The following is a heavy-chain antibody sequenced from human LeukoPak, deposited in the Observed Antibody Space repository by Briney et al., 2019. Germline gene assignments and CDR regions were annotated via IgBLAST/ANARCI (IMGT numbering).Heavy chain of an antibody. J-gene: IGHJ4*02. Sequence: PGGSLRLSCAASGFTFSSYAMSWVRQAPGKGLEWVSAISGSGGSTYYADSVKGRFTISRDNSKNTLYLQMNSLRAEDTAVYYCAKFRGGHCSSTSCAGVDYWGQGTLVTVSS. CDR2: ISGSGGST. D-gene: IGHD2-2*01. V-gene: IGHV3-23*01. CDR3: AKFRGGHCSSTSCAGVDY. CDR1: GFTFSSYA.